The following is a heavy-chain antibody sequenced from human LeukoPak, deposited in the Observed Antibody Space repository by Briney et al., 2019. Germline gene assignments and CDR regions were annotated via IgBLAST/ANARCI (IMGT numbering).Heavy chain of an antibody. CDR1: GFTFSRYG. J-gene: IGHJ1*01. Sequence: GGSLRLSCAASGFTFSRYGMHWVRQAPGKGLEWVSSTRFDGKNKYYADSVKGRFTISRDNAKNSLYLQMNSLRAEDMALYYCAKAPYYYDSSGYDWYFQHWGQGTLVTVSS. CDR3: AKAPYYYDSSGYDWYFQH. V-gene: IGHV3-30*02. D-gene: IGHD3-22*01. CDR2: TRFDGKNK.